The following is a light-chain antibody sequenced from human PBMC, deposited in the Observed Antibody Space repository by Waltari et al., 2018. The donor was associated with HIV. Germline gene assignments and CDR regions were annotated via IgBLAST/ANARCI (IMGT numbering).Light chain of an antibody. J-gene: IGLJ2*01. Sequence: QSALTQPASVSGSPGQSITISCTGTSSAIGGYNYVSWYQQHPGKAPKLMIYEVSTRPSGVSNRFSGSKSGNTASLTISGLQAEDEADYYCSSYTSSSTVIFGGGTKLAVL. CDR2: EVS. V-gene: IGLV2-14*01. CDR1: SSAIGGYNY. CDR3: SSYTSSSTVI.